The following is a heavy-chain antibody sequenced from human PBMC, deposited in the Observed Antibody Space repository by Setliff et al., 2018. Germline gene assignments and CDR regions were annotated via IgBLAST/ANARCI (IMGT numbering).Heavy chain of an antibody. CDR1: GGSIKSYY. CDR2: IYTSGST. D-gene: IGHD3-22*01. J-gene: IGHJ4*02. V-gene: IGHV4-4*07. Sequence: LSLTCTVSGGSIKSYYWSYIRQSVGKGLEWLGRIYTSGSTNYNPSLQGRVTVSIDTSKNQFSLRLTSVTAADTAVYYCARERLGTSGYYYFDYWGLGTLVTVSS. CDR3: ARERLGTSGYYYFDY.